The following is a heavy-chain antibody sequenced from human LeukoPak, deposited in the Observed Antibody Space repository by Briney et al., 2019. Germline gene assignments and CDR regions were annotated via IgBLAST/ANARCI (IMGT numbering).Heavy chain of an antibody. D-gene: IGHD3-10*01. Sequence: SETLSLTCAVYGGSFSGYYWSWIRQPPGKGLEWIGEINHSRSTNYNPSLKSRVTISVDTSKNQFSLKLSSVTAADTAVYYCAVRYYYGSGSRRGPFDYWGQGTLVTVSS. CDR2: INHSRST. V-gene: IGHV4-34*01. CDR1: GGSFSGYY. CDR3: AVRYYYGSGSRRGPFDY. J-gene: IGHJ4*02.